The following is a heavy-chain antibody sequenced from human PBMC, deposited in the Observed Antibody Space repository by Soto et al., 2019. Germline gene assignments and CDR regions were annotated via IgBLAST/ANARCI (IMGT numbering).Heavy chain of an antibody. J-gene: IGHJ4*02. CDR3: TLRREGIRDCHNAWGY. Sequence: QVQLVQSGAEVKKPGSSVKVSCKASGGTFSSYAISWVRQAPGQGLEWMGGIIPIFGTANYAQKFQGRVTSTEEQSMRNTNLELSSLRFGDMGLYYWTLRREGIRDCHNAWGYRGQGTLVNVS. V-gene: IGHV1-69*01. CDR2: IIPIFGTA. CDR1: GGTFSSYA. D-gene: IGHD2-21*01.